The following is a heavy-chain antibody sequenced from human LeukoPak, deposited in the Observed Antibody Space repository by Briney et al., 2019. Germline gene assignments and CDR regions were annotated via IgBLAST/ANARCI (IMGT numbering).Heavy chain of an antibody. V-gene: IGHV4-39*02. J-gene: IGHJ4*02. CDR3: ARLGCSSTSCYEDY. CDR2: INHSGST. CDR1: GGSISRSGYF. D-gene: IGHD2-2*01. Sequence: SETLSLTCTVSGGSISRSGYFWGWIRQPPGKGLEWIGEINHSGSTNYNPSLKSRVTISVDTSNNHFSLKLSSVTAADTAVYYCARLGCSSTSCYEDYWGQRTLVTVSS.